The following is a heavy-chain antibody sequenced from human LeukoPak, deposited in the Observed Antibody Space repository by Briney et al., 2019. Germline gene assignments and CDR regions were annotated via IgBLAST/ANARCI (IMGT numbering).Heavy chain of an antibody. CDR1: GGSISTNNW. V-gene: IGHV4-4*02. D-gene: IGHD3-22*01. Sequence: PSGTLSLTCAVSGGSISTNNWWSWVRQPPGKGLEWIGEIYHTGSTNYNPSLKSRVTISVDTSKNQFSLKLSSVTAADTAVYYCARGRKRFLTYYDRHYFDYWGQGTLVTVSS. J-gene: IGHJ4*02. CDR2: IYHTGST. CDR3: ARGRKRFLTYYDRHYFDY.